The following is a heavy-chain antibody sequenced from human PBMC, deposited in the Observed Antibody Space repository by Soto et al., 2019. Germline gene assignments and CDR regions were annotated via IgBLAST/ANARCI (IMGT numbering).Heavy chain of an antibody. CDR3: ARGPVAAAADFDY. J-gene: IGHJ4*02. D-gene: IGHD6-13*01. Sequence: QVHLVESGGGVVQPGRSLRLSCAASGFTFSSYAMHWVRQAPGKGLEWVAVISYDGSNKYYADSVKGRFTISRDNSKNTLYLQMNSLRAEDTAVYYCARGPVAAAADFDYWGQGTLVTVSS. V-gene: IGHV3-30-3*01. CDR1: GFTFSSYA. CDR2: ISYDGSNK.